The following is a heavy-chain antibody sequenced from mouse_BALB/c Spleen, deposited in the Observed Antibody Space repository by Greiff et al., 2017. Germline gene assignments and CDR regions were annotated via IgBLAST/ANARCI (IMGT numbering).Heavy chain of an antibody. CDR1: GYTFTSYW. Sequence: QVQLQQPGAELVKPGASVKLSCKASGYTFTSYWMHWVKQRPGQGLEWIGEINPSNGRTNYNEKFKSKATLTVDKSSSTAYMQLSSLTSEDSAVYFCAREVTGTSFDYWGQGTTLTVSS. D-gene: IGHD4-1*01. CDR3: AREVTGTSFDY. V-gene: IGHV1S81*02. CDR2: INPSNGRT. J-gene: IGHJ2*01.